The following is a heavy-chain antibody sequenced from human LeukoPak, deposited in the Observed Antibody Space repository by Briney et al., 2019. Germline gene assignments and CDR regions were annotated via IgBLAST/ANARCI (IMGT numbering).Heavy chain of an antibody. J-gene: IGHJ5*02. CDR1: GYTFTGYY. D-gene: IGHD4-17*01. CDR3: ARGRADYGDYSEWFDP. Sequence: ASVKVSCKASGYTFTGYYMHWVRQAPGQGLEWMGWINPNSGGTNYAQKFQGRVTMTRDTSISTAYMELSRLRSDDTAVYYCARGRADYGDYSEWFDPWGQGTLVTVSS. V-gene: IGHV1-2*02. CDR2: INPNSGGT.